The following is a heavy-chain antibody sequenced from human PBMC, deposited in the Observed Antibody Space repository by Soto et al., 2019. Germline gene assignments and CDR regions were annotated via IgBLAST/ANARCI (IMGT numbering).Heavy chain of an antibody. J-gene: IGHJ5*02. Sequence: SETLSLTCAVYGGSFSGYYWSWIRQPPGKGLEWIGEINHSGSTNYNPSLKSRVTISVDTSKNQFSLKLSSVTAADTAVDSGARTGGWMVLVRGCWFDPWGQGTLVTVSS. CDR2: INHSGST. D-gene: IGHD2-2*01. V-gene: IGHV4-34*01. CDR1: GGSFSGYY. CDR3: ARTGGWMVLVRGCWFDP.